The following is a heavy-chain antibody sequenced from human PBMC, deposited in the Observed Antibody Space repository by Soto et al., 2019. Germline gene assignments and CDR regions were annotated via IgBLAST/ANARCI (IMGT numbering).Heavy chain of an antibody. CDR2: ISAYNGNT. D-gene: IGHD6-13*01. Sequence: ASVKVSCKASGYTFTSYGISWVRQAPGQGLEWMGWISAYNGNTNYAQKLQGRVTMTTDTSTSTAYMELRSLRSDDTAVYYCAIERHGQLVLSYWGQGTLVTVSS. V-gene: IGHV1-18*01. CDR3: AIERHGQLVLSY. J-gene: IGHJ4*02. CDR1: GYTFTSYG.